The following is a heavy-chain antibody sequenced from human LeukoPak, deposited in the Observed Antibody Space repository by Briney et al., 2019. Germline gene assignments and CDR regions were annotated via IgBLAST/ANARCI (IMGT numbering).Heavy chain of an antibody. D-gene: IGHD3-22*01. Sequence: ASVKVSCKASGYTFADYYLHWVRQAPGQGLEWMGCIDPDSGGTKYAQNFQGRVTMTRDTSISTAYMELSGLRSDDTAVHYCAREYYDSGGRKYAFDIWGQGTMVTVSS. CDR1: GYTFADYY. J-gene: IGHJ3*02. CDR3: AREYYDSGGRKYAFDI. V-gene: IGHV1-2*02. CDR2: IDPDSGGT.